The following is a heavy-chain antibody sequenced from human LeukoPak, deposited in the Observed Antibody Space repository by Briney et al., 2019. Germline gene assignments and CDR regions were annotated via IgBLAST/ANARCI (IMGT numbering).Heavy chain of an antibody. CDR3: ARVNDFWSGYSRDDAFDI. CDR1: GFTFSSYW. D-gene: IGHD3-3*01. Sequence: GGSLRLSCAASGFTFSSYWMSWVRQAPGKGLEWVANIKQDGSEKYYVDSVKGRFTISRDNAKNSLYLQTNSLRAEDTAVYYCARVNDFWSGYSRDDAFDIWGQGTMVTVSS. V-gene: IGHV3-7*03. CDR2: IKQDGSEK. J-gene: IGHJ3*02.